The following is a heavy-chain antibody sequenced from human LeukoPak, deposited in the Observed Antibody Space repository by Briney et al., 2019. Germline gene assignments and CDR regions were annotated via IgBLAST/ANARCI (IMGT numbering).Heavy chain of an antibody. J-gene: IGHJ4*02. CDR3: ARPYYYGSGSYYNSQYYFDY. V-gene: IGHV5-10-1*01. CDR2: IAPRDSHT. CDR1: GYSFPSYW. Sequence: GESLRISCKVSGYSFPSYWITWVRQMPGKGLEWMGRIAPRDSHTNYSPSSEGHVTISVDKSISTAYLQWSSLKASDTAMYYCARPYYYGSGSYYNSQYYFDYWGQGTLVTVSS. D-gene: IGHD3-10*01.